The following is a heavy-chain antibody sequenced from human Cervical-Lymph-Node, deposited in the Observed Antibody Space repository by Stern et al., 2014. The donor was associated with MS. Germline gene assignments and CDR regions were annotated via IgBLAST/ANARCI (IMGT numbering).Heavy chain of an antibody. CDR1: GDTFSTHA. V-gene: IGHV1-69*11. CDR2: IIPILDTT. CDR3: AREKSDCSGGSCFSSLDY. D-gene: IGHD2-15*01. Sequence: QVQLVQSGAAVKKPGSSVKVSCKSSGDTFSTHAISWVRQAPGQGLERLGRIIPILDTTDYAQKCQDRLTIDADESTNTAYMELSSLTPDDTAVYYCAREKSDCSGGSCFSSLDYWGQGTLVTVSS. J-gene: IGHJ4*02.